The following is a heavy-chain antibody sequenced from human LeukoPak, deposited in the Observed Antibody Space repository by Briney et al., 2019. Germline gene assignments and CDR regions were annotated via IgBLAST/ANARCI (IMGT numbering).Heavy chain of an antibody. CDR1: GFTFSSYW. V-gene: IGHV3-7*01. J-gene: IGHJ4*02. CDR2: IKQDGSDK. D-gene: IGHD1-26*01. CDR3: ARGGGRTPDY. Sequence: GGSLRLSCAASGFTFSSYWMSWVRQVPGKGLEWVANIKQDGSDKYYVDTVKGRFTISRDNAKNSLFLQKNSLRAEDTAVYYCARGGGRTPDYWGQGTLVTVSS.